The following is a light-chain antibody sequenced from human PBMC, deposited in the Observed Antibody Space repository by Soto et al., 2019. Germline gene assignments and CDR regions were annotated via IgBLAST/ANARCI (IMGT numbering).Light chain of an antibody. J-gene: IGKJ3*01. Sequence: DIVMTRSPLSLRVTPGEPASISCRSSQRLLHSNGYNYLDWYLQKPGQSPQLLIYLGSNRASGVPDRFSGSGSGTDFTLKISRVEAEDVGIYYCMQALQTPRTFGPGTKVDIK. CDR3: MQALQTPRT. CDR1: QRLLHSNGYNY. V-gene: IGKV2-28*01. CDR2: LGS.